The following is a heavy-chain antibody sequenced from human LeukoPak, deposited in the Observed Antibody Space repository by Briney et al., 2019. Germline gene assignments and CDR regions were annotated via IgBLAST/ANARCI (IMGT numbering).Heavy chain of an antibody. CDR3: ATDVRSSPLGF. J-gene: IGHJ4*01. CDR1: GFTLSSTD. Sequence: PGGSLRLSCPVSGFTLSSTDMHWVRQAPGKGLEWVSIIYSGGSTYYADSVKGRFTISRDSSNNTLFLQMSNLRADDSGLYYCATDVRSSPLGFWGHGTLVTVSS. CDR2: IYSGGST. V-gene: IGHV3-66*01. D-gene: IGHD6-13*01.